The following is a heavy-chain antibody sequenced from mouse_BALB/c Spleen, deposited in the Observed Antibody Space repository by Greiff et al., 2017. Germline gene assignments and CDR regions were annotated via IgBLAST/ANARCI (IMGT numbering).Heavy chain of an antibody. CDR3: AREEAMSTPFAY. D-gene: IGHD2-4*01. J-gene: IGHJ3*01. Sequence: EVKVVESGGGLVQPGGSRKLSCAASGFTFSSFGMHWVRQAPEKGLEWVAYISSGSSTIYYADTVKGRFTISRDNPKNTLFLQMTSLRSEDTAMYYCAREEAMSTPFAYWGQGSLVTVSA. CDR1: GFTFSSFG. V-gene: IGHV5-17*02. CDR2: ISSGSSTI.